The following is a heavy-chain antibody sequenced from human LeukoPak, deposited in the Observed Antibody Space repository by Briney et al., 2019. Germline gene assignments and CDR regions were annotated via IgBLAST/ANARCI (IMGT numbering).Heavy chain of an antibody. V-gene: IGHV3-21*01. D-gene: IGHD6-13*01. CDR3: ASLSSSFLVDY. J-gene: IGHJ4*02. CDR2: ISSSSSYI. CDR1: EFTFSSYS. Sequence: GGSLRLSCAASEFTFSSYSMNWVRQAPGKGLEWVSSISSSSSYIYYADSVKGRFTISRDNAKNSLYLQMNSLRAEDTAVYYCASLSSSFLVDYWGQGTLVTVSS.